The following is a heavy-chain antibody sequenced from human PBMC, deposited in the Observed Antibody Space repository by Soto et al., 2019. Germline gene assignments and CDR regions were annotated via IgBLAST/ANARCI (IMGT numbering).Heavy chain of an antibody. Sequence: EVQLLESGGGLVQPGGSLRLSCAASGFSFSSYAMVWVRQAPGKGLEWVSVISARGGSLYLADSVKGRFTISRDNSKNVLSLEMNSLRAEDTATYFCAKCSIEYSASVDNWGQGTLVVVSS. CDR3: AKCSIEYSASVDN. CDR1: GFSFSSYA. J-gene: IGHJ4*02. D-gene: IGHD5-12*01. CDR2: ISARGGSL. V-gene: IGHV3-23*01.